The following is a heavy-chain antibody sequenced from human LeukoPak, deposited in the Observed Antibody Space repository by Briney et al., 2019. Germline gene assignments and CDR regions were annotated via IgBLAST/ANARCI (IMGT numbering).Heavy chain of an antibody. V-gene: IGHV3-30*02. CDR3: AKPRMANGYSYDSYVFDF. Sequence: GGSLRLSCAASGFTFSNYGMHWVRRAPGNGLEWVAFIRYDGSNKHYADSVKGRFTISRDNSKNTLYLQMNSLRAEDTAVYYCAKPRMANGYSYDSYVFDFWGQGTMVTVSS. CDR2: IRYDGSNK. CDR1: GFTFSNYG. J-gene: IGHJ3*01. D-gene: IGHD3-22*01.